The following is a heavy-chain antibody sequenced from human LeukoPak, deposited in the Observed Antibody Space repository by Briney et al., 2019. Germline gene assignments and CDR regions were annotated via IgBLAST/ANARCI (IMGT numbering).Heavy chain of an antibody. Sequence: GGSLRLSCAASGSSFSNYAMTWVRQAPGKGLEWVSGITDSGGSTYYADSVKGRFTISRDNSKNTLYLQMNSLRAEDTATYHCEKSNTAAGTYGDYWGQGTPVTVSS. D-gene: IGHD6-13*01. CDR1: GSSFSNYA. CDR2: ITDSGGST. CDR3: EKSNTAAGTYGDY. V-gene: IGHV3-23*01. J-gene: IGHJ4*02.